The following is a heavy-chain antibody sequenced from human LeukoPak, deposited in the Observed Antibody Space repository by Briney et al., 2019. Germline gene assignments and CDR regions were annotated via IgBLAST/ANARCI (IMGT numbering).Heavy chain of an antibody. J-gene: IGHJ4*02. CDR1: GGSISSNY. CDR3: ARQRGGYVDY. D-gene: IGHD2-15*01. CDR2: IYYSGNT. V-gene: IGHV4-59*08. Sequence: SETLSLTCTVSGGSISSNYWSWIRQPPGKGLEWIGYIYYSGNTNYNPSLKSRVTISVDTSKNQFSLMLGSVTAADTAVFYCARQRGGYVDYWGQGTLVTVSS.